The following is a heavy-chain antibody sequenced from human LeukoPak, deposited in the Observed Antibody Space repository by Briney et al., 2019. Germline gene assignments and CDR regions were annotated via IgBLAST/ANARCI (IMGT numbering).Heavy chain of an antibody. CDR3: AGSRDGYNYRGDY. D-gene: IGHD5-24*01. Sequence: GGSLRLSCAASGFTFSSNWMHWVRQAPGKGLVWVSRINSDGSRTSYVDSVKGRFTISRDNAKNSLYLQMNSLRAEDTAVYYCAGSRDGYNYRGDYWGQGTLVTVSS. CDR1: GFTFSSNW. V-gene: IGHV3-74*01. CDR2: INSDGSRT. J-gene: IGHJ4*02.